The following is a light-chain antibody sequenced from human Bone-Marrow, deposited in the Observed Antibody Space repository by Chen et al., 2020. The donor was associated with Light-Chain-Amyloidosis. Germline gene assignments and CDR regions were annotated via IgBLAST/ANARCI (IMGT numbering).Light chain of an antibody. CDR3: QSADSSGTYEVI. J-gene: IGLJ2*01. CDR1: DLPTKY. CDR2: RDT. V-gene: IGLV3-25*03. Sequence: SYELTQPPSVSFSPGQTARITCSGDDLPTKYAYWYQQKPGQAPVLVIHRDTERPSGISERFSGSSSGTTATLKISGVQAEDEAGYHCQSADSSGTYEVIFGGGTKLTVL.